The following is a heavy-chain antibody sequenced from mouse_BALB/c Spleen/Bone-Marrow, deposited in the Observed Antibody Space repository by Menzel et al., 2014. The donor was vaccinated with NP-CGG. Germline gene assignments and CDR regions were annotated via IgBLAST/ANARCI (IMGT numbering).Heavy chain of an antibody. Sequence: VQLQQSGPELVKPGASVRISCKASGYTFTSYYIHWVKQRPGQGLEWIGWIYPGNVNTNYNEKFKAKATLTADKSSSTAYMQLSSLTSEDSAVYFCARGGYDGAWFAYWGQGTLVTVS. CDR1: GYTFTSYY. CDR2: IYPGNVNT. D-gene: IGHD2-14*01. CDR3: ARGGYDGAWFAY. J-gene: IGHJ3*01. V-gene: IGHV1S56*01.